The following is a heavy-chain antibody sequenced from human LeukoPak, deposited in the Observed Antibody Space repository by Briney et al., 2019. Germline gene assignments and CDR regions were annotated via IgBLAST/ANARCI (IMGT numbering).Heavy chain of an antibody. CDR3: ARDRDVVVPAAIRDYDAFDI. V-gene: IGHV1-69*13. Sequence: SVKVSCKASGGTFSSYAISWVRQAPGQGLEWMGGLIPIFGTANYAQKFQGGVTITADESTSTAYMELSSLRSEDTAVYYCARDRDVVVPAAIRDYDAFDIWGQGTMVTVSS. D-gene: IGHD2-2*01. CDR2: LIPIFGTA. CDR1: GGTFSSYA. J-gene: IGHJ3*02.